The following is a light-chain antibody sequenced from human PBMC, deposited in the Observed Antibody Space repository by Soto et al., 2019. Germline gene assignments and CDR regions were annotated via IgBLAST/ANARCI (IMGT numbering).Light chain of an antibody. Sequence: QSVLTQPPSVSGAPGQRVTISCTGSSSNIGAGSDVHWYQQLPGTAPKLLIYGNSNRPSGVPDRFSGSKSGTSASLAITGLQAEDEADYYCQSYDSSRLEVFGGGTKLTVL. CDR2: GNS. CDR3: QSYDSSRLEV. CDR1: SSNIGAGSD. J-gene: IGLJ2*01. V-gene: IGLV1-40*01.